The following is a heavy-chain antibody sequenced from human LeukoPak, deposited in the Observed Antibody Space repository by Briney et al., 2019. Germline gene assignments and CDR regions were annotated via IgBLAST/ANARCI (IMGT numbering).Heavy chain of an antibody. V-gene: IGHV2-70*13. CDR3: ARTYYGSGNYDRELPDFDH. D-gene: IGHD3-10*01. CDR1: GFSLSTSAMC. CDR2: IDWEDDK. J-gene: IGHJ4*02. Sequence: SGPTLVNPTQTLTLTCTFSGFSLSTSAMCVSWIRQPPGKALEWLALIDWEDDKYYSTSLKTRLTISKDTSKNQVVLTMTNMDPVDTATYYCARTYYGSGNYDRELPDFDHWGQGTLVTVSS.